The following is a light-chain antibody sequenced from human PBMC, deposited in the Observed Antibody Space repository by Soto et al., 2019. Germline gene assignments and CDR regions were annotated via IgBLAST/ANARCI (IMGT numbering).Light chain of an antibody. CDR2: DVS. CDR1: STDVGGYNY. J-gene: IGLJ1*01. Sequence: QSALTQPASVSWSPGQSITISCTGTSTDVGGYNYVSWYQQHPGKAPKLMISDVSNRPSGVSIRFSGSKSGNTASLTISWLQAEDEADYYCNSYSSSTTLYLFGTGTKLTVL. V-gene: IGLV2-14*01. CDR3: NSYSSSTTLYL.